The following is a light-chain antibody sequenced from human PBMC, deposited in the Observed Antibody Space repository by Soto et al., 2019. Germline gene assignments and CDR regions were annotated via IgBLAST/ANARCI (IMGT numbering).Light chain of an antibody. Sequence: QSALTQPASVSGSPGQSITISCTGTGSDIGNYNYVSWYQQHPGKAPKLMIYGVSNRPSGVSNRFSGSKSGNAASLTISGLQAEDEADYYCGSWDSSLSAYVFATGTKLTVL. J-gene: IGLJ1*01. CDR1: GSDIGNYNY. CDR2: GVS. V-gene: IGLV2-14*01. CDR3: GSWDSSLSAYV.